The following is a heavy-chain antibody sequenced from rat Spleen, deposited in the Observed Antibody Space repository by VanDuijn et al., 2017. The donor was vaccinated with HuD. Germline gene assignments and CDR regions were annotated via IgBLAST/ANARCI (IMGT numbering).Heavy chain of an antibody. D-gene: IGHD1-6*01. J-gene: IGHJ3*01. CDR2: IQSAGST. CDR3: TSGPNSVYYGWFAY. Sequence: QVQLKESGPGLVQPSQTLSLTCTVSGFSLTDYSVHWVRQPPGKGLEWMGRIQSAGSTDYNSALKSRLSISRDTSKSQVFFKMNSLQTEDTAIYFCTSGPNSVYYGWFAYWGQGTLVTVSS. CDR1: GFSLTDYS. V-gene: IGHV2-19*01.